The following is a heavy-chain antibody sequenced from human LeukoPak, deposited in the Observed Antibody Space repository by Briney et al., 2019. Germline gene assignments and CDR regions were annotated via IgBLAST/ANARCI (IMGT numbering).Heavy chain of an antibody. J-gene: IGHJ4*02. CDR1: GFIFSTYW. CDR3: ARDIEGSNEILEWLL. Sequence: GGSLRLSCAGSGFIFSTYWMSWVRQAPGKGLEWVANIKQDGSEKYYVDSVKGRFTVSRDNAKNSLYLQMNRLRAEDTAAYYCARDIEGSNEILEWLLWGQGTLVTVSS. D-gene: IGHD3-3*01. V-gene: IGHV3-7*01. CDR2: IKQDGSEK.